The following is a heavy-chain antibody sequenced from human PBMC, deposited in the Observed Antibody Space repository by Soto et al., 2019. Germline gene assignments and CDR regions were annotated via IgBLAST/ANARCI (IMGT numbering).Heavy chain of an antibody. J-gene: IGHJ6*01. Sequence: ASVKVSCKVSGYTLTELSMHWVRQAPGKGLEWMGGFDPEDGETIYAQKFQGRVTMTEDTSTSTAYVELSRLRSDDPAVYYCARDHNPGVSIPYYYYFYLMNVRTQRSKVIGSS. CDR2: FDPEDGET. CDR3: ARDHNPGVSIPYYYYFYLMNV. CDR1: GYTLTELS. D-gene: IGHD2-2*02. V-gene: IGHV1-24*01.